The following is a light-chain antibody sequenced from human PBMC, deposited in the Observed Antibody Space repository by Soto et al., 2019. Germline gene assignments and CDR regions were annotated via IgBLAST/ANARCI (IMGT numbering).Light chain of an antibody. CDR3: QQYGSSPFT. J-gene: IGKJ3*01. Sequence: ECVLTQSPGTLSMSPGERATLSCRASQSVSSSYSAWYQQKPGQAPRLLIYGASRRATGIPDRFSGSGSGTDFTLTISRLEPEDFAVYYCQQYGSSPFTFGPGTKVDIK. CDR2: GAS. CDR1: QSVSSSY. V-gene: IGKV3-20*01.